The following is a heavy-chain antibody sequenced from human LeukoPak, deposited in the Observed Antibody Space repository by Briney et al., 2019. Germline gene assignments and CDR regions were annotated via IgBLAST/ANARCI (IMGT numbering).Heavy chain of an antibody. D-gene: IGHD3-9*01. CDR2: INHSGST. J-gene: IGHJ6*03. CDR3: ARRQRYYDILVVRYYYYMDV. Sequence: GSLRLSCAASGFTFSDYYMSWIRQPPGKGLERIGEINHSGSTNYNPSLKSRVTISVDTSKNQFSLKLSSVTAADTAVYYCARRQRYYDILVVRYYYYMDVWGKGTTVTISS. CDR1: GFTFSDYY. V-gene: IGHV4-34*01.